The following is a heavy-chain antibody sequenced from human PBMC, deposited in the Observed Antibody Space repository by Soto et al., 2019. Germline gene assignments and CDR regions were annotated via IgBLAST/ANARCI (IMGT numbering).Heavy chain of an antibody. CDR1: SGSISTNTW. CDR3: ATGGSYCSTTGCLYWYLDL. J-gene: IGHJ2*01. D-gene: IGHD2-2*01. CDR2: IYHSGST. V-gene: IGHV4-4*02. Sequence: QVQLQASGPGLVEPSGTLSLTCAVSSGSISTNTWWRWVRQPPGKGLAWIGEIYHSGSTNYNPSLKRRATISVDKSKNQLALKLNSVTAADTAAYYGATGGSYCSTTGCLYWYLDLWGRGTLVSVSS.